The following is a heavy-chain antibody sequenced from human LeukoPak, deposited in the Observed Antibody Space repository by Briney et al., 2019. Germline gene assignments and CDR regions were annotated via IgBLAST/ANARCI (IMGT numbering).Heavy chain of an antibody. CDR1: GFTFSSYG. D-gene: IGHD3-3*01. Sequence: GRSLRPSCAASGFTFSSYGMHWVRQAPGKGLEWVAVISYDGSNKYYADSVKGRFTISRDNSKNTLYLQMNSLRAEDTAVYYCAKDIIERFLEWLGYYYYYGMDVWGQGTTVTVSS. J-gene: IGHJ6*02. CDR3: AKDIIERFLEWLGYYYYYGMDV. V-gene: IGHV3-30*18. CDR2: ISYDGSNK.